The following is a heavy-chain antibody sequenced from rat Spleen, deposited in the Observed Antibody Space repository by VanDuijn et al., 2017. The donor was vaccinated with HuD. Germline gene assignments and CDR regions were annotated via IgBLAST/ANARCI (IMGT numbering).Heavy chain of an antibody. V-gene: IGHV5-29*01. D-gene: IGHD1-11*01. CDR2: ISYDGSST. CDR1: GFTFSNYG. CDR3: ARHSQYGFDY. Sequence: EVQLVESGGGLVQPGRSLKLSCAASGFTFSNYGMAWVRQAPTKGLEWVATISYDGSSTYYRDSVKGRFTISRDNAENTVYLQMSSLRSEDTATYYCARHSQYGFDYWGQGVMVTVSS. J-gene: IGHJ2*01.